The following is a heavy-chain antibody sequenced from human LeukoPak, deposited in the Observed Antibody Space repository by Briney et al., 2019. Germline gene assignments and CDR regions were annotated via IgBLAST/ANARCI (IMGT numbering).Heavy chain of an antibody. D-gene: IGHD4-17*01. CDR2: INPNSGGT. CDR1: GYTFTGYY. J-gene: IGHJ4*02. CDR3: ARPAAYGDYED. Sequence: ASVKVSCKASGYTFTGYYMHWVRQAPGQGLEWMGWINPNSGGTNYAQKLQGRVTMTRDTSISTAYMELSRLRSDDTAVYYCARPAAYGDYEDWGQGTLVTVSS. V-gene: IGHV1-2*02.